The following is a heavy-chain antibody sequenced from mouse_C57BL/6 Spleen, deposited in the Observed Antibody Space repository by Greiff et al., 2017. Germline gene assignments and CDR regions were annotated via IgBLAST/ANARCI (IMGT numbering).Heavy chain of an antibody. CDR3: AREAGTGYFDY. CDR1: GFNIKDYY. J-gene: IGHJ2*01. CDR2: IDPEDGET. D-gene: IGHD4-1*01. Sequence: EVQLQQSGAELVKPGASVKLSCTASGFNIKDYYMHWVKQRTEQGLEWIGRIDPEDGETKYAPKFQGKATITADTSSNTAYMQLSSLTSEDSAVDFCAREAGTGYFDYWGQGTTLTVSS. V-gene: IGHV14-2*01.